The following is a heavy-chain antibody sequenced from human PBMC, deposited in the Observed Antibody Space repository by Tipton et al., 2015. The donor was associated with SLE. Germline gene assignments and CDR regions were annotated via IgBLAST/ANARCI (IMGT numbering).Heavy chain of an antibody. V-gene: IGHV5-51*01. CDR2: FYPGDSDT. CDR3: ARQDSRGYYYYGLDV. CDR1: GYSFTDYW. J-gene: IGHJ6*02. D-gene: IGHD2-15*01. Sequence: QLVQSGAEVKKPGESLRISCKASGYSFTDYWIGWVRQMPGKGLEWMGIFYPGDSDTRYSPSFRGQVTISADNSITTAYLQWSSLKASDTAMYYCARQDSRGYYYYGLDVWGQGTTVTVSS.